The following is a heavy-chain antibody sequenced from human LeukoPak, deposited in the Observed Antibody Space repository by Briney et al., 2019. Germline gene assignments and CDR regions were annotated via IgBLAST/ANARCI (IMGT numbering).Heavy chain of an antibody. D-gene: IGHD6-13*01. V-gene: IGHV3-30-3*01. J-gene: IGHJ4*02. CDR3: ARGGDSSSWYYYFDY. CDR1: GFTFSTYA. Sequence: GGSLRLSSAASGFTFSTYAMNWVRQAPGKGLEWMAVISYDGNNKYYADSVKGRFTVSRDNSKNTLYVQMNSLRDEDTAVYYCARGGDSSSWYYYFDYWGQGTLVTVPS. CDR2: ISYDGNNK.